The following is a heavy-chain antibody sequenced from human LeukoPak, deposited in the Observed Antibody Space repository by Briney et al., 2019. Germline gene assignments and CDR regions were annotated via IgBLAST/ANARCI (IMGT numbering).Heavy chain of an antibody. CDR1: GGSFSGYY. CDR3: ARDFSGFDP. V-gene: IGHV4-34*01. J-gene: IGHJ5*02. D-gene: IGHD2-15*01. Sequence: SETLSLTCAVYGGSFSGYYWSWIRQPTGKGLEWIGEINHSGSTNYNPSLKSRVTISVDTSKNQFSLKLSSVTAADTAVYYCARDFSGFDPWGQGTLVTVSS. CDR2: INHSGST.